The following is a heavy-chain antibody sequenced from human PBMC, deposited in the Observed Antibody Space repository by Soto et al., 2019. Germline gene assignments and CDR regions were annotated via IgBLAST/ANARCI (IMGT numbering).Heavy chain of an antibody. CDR1: GYSFSSFT. Sequence: ASVKVSCKASGYSFSSFTIQWVRQAPGQRLEWMGWINGGNGNLKYSQKFQGRVTITRDTSASTAYMELTGLRSEDTAIYYCARQSCTVFDYWGQGTLVTVSS. D-gene: IGHD2-8*01. CDR2: INGGNGNL. V-gene: IGHV1-3*01. J-gene: IGHJ4*02. CDR3: ARQSCTVFDY.